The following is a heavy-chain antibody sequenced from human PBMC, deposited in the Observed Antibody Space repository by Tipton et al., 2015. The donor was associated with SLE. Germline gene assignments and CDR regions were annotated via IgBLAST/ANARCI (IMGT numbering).Heavy chain of an antibody. D-gene: IGHD4-23*01. CDR1: GFTFSSYS. J-gene: IGHJ4*02. Sequence: SLRLSCAASGFTFSSYSMNWVRQAPGKGLEWVSSISSSSSYIYYADSVKGRFTISRDNAKNSLYLQMNSLRVEDTAVYYCARGWDDYGGSFDYWGQGTLVTVSS. V-gene: IGHV3-21*01. CDR3: ARGWDDYGGSFDY. CDR2: ISSSSSYI.